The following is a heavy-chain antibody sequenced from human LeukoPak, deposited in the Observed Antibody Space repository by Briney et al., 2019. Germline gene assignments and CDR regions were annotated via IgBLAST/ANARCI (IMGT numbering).Heavy chain of an antibody. CDR1: GYTFTAYY. Sequence: ASVKVSCKASGYTFTAYYMHWVRQAPGQGLEWMAWINPNSGGTNYAQKFQGRVTMTRDTSISTVYMELSRLGLDDTAVYYCARELPDGGYILAPHLDYWGQGTLVTVSS. CDR3: ARELPDGGYILAPHLDY. J-gene: IGHJ4*02. CDR2: INPNSGGT. V-gene: IGHV1-2*02. D-gene: IGHD5-18*01.